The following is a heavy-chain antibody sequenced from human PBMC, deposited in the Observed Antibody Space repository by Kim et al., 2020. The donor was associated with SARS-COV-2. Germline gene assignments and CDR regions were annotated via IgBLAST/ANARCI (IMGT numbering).Heavy chain of an antibody. D-gene: IGHD5-12*01. Sequence: GGSLRLSCAASGFTFSSYAMSWVRQAPGKGLEWVSAISGSGGSTYYADSVKGRFTISRDNSKNTLYLQMNTLRAEDTAVYYCAKDGQCGIVATICGYFDYWGQGTLVTVSS. CDR3: AKDGQCGIVATICGYFDY. CDR2: ISGSGGST. V-gene: IGHV3-23*01. J-gene: IGHJ4*02. CDR1: GFTFSSYA.